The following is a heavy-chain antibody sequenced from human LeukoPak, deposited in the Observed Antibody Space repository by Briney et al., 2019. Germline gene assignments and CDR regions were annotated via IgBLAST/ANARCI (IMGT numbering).Heavy chain of an antibody. V-gene: IGHV1-69*13. CDR1: GDTFSRYG. CDR2: IIPIFGRA. CDR3: ARGFLGSSWFCYYYYYMDV. Sequence: SVKVSCKCKASGDTFSRYGISWVRQAPGQGLEWMGGIIPIFGRASYAQKFQGRVTITADESTRTAYMELSRLRSDDTAVYYCARGFLGSSWFCYYYYYMDVWGKGTTVTASS. J-gene: IGHJ6*03. D-gene: IGHD6-13*01.